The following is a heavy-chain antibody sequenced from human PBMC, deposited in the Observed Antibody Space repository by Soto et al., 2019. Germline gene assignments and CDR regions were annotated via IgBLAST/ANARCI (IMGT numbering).Heavy chain of an antibody. CDR1: GCTFTSYG. Sequence: ASVKVSCKASGCTFTSYGISWVRQAPGQGLEWMGWNSAYNGNTNYAQKLQGRVTMTTDTSTSTAYMELRSLRSDDTAVYYFSRGVWFGELLVFYYGMDVWGQGTTVTVSS. D-gene: IGHD3-10*01. CDR3: SRGVWFGELLVFYYGMDV. CDR2: NSAYNGNT. J-gene: IGHJ6*02. V-gene: IGHV1-18*01.